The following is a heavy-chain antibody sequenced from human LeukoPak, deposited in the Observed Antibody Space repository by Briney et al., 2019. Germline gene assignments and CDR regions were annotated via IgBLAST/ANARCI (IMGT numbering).Heavy chain of an antibody. CDR3: AKDSHDYGELRDFDY. J-gene: IGHJ4*02. D-gene: IGHD4-17*01. Sequence: GGSLRLSCAASGFTFSSYGMHWVRQAPGKGLEWVAVISYDGSNKYYADSVKGRFTISRDNSKNTLYLQMNSLRAEDTAVYYCAKDSHDYGELRDFDYWGQGTLVTVSS. CDR1: GFTFSSYG. V-gene: IGHV3-30*18. CDR2: ISYDGSNK.